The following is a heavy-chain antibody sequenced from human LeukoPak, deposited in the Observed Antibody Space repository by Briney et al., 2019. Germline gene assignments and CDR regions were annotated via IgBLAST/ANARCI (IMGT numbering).Heavy chain of an antibody. CDR3: ARDKGYGSGNFWSVDY. D-gene: IGHD3-10*01. J-gene: IGHJ4*02. V-gene: IGHV3-74*01. Sequence: GGSLRLSCAVSGFTFRTYWMHWVRQVPGEGLVWVSRINEDGSITNYADSVKGRFSISRDNAKNTLYLQMNSLRAEDTAVYYCARDKGYGSGNFWSVDYWGQGTLVTVSS. CDR2: INEDGSIT. CDR1: GFTFRTYW.